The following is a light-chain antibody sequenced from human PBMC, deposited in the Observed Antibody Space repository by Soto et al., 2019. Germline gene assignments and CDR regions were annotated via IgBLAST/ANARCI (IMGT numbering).Light chain of an antibody. CDR2: DAA. CDR3: QRYGSALTWT. Sequence: EIVVTQSPGTLSLSPGERAALSCRASQSVSSNYFGWDQHKPGQAPTLLIYDAASRATGIPDRFSGSGSGTDFTLTISILDPEDFAVYYCQRYGSALTWTFGQGTKVDI. J-gene: IGKJ1*01. V-gene: IGKV3-20*01. CDR1: QSVSSNY.